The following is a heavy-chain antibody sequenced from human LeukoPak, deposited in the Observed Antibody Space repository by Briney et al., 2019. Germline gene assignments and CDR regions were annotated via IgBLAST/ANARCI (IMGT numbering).Heavy chain of an antibody. J-gene: IGHJ4*02. V-gene: IGHV3-21*06. CDR1: GFTFSNYN. Sequence: GGSLRLSCAASGFTFSNYNMNWVRQAPGRGLEWVASIDTSSTSIFYADSVKGRFTISRDNAKNSLFLQMNSLRAEDTAVYYCARGYSYAFYFDYWGQGTLVTLSS. D-gene: IGHD3-16*01. CDR3: ARGYSYAFYFDY. CDR2: IDTSSTSI.